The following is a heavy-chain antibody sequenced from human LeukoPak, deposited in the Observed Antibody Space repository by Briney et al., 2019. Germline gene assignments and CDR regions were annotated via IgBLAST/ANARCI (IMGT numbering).Heavy chain of an antibody. J-gene: IGHJ4*02. V-gene: IGHV3-21*01. CDR3: ARKVVGATGGEYYFDY. D-gene: IGHD1-26*01. Sequence: PGGSLRLSCAASGFTFSSYSMNWVRQAPGKGLEWVSSTSSSSSYIYYADSVKGRFTISRDNAKNSLYLQMNSLRAEDTAVYYCARKVVGATGGEYYFDYWGQGTLVTVSS. CDR1: GFTFSSYS. CDR2: TSSSSSYI.